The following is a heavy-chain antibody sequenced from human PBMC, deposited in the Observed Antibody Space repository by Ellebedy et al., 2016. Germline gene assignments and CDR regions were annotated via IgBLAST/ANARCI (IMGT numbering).Heavy chain of an antibody. Sequence: ASVKVSCKASGYTFTNYYLHWVRQAPGQGLEWMGIINPSGGSTSYAQKLQGRVTMTRDTSTSTVYMELSSLRSEDTAGYYCARGDNTFYAYSGSSDFDYWGQGTLVTVSS. D-gene: IGHD1-26*01. CDR3: ARGDNTFYAYSGSSDFDY. CDR1: GYTFTNYY. V-gene: IGHV1-46*04. J-gene: IGHJ4*02. CDR2: INPSGGST.